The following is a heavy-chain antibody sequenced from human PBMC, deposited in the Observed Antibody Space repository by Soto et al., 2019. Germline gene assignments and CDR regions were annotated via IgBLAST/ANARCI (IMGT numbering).Heavy chain of an antibody. CDR2: ISRSSSYI. V-gene: IGHV3-21*01. D-gene: IGHD6-6*01. CDR3: ARDSSVAASPNWFDP. CDR1: GFTFSSYS. Sequence: EVQLVESGGGLVKPGGSLRLSCAASGFTFSSYSMNWVRQAPGKGLEWVSSISRSSSYIYYADSVKGRFTISSDNAKNSLYLQMNSLRAEDTAVYYCARDSSVAASPNWFDPWGQGTLVTVSS. J-gene: IGHJ5*02.